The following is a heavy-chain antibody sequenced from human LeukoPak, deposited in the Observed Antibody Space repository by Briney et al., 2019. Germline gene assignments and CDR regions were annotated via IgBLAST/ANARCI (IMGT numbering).Heavy chain of an antibody. V-gene: IGHV4-61*02. CDR1: GGSISSGSYY. CDR3: ARDRLIAAAGSYYFDY. J-gene: IGHJ4*02. CDR2: IYTSGST. D-gene: IGHD6-13*01. Sequence: SETLSLTCTVSGGSISSGSYYWSWIRQPAGKGLEWIGRIYTSGSTNYNPSLKSRVTISVDTSKNQFSLKLSSVTAADTAVYYCARDRLIAAAGSYYFDYWGQGTLVTVSS.